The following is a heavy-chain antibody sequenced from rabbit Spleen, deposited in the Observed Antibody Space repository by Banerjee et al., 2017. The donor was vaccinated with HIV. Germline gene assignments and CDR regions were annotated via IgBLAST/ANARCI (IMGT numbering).Heavy chain of an antibody. CDR2: IAAGSGDTT. CDR1: GFSFISGYY. Sequence: QEQLVESGGDLVKPEGSLTLTCTASGFSFISGYYMCWVRQAPGKGLGWIACIAAGSGDTTYYANWAKGRFTISKTSSTTVTLQMTSLTAADTATYFCARFYAGYGDFGFAAMWGPGTLVTVS. CDR3: ARFYAGYGDFGFAAM. J-gene: IGHJ4*01. D-gene: IGHD7-1*01. V-gene: IGHV1S45*01.